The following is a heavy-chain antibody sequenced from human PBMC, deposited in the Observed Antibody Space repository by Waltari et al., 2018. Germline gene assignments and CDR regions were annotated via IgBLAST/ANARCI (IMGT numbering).Heavy chain of an antibody. V-gene: IGHV3-7*01. CDR1: GFNFGNYW. Sequence: EVQVVESGGDLVRPGGSLRLSCVASGFNFGNYWMNGVRQIPGKGLEWVAKRKGDGSEILYADSVKGRFTISRDNARNTLYVEMNNLRVEDTAVYFCATVRYWGQGTLVTVSS. CDR3: ATVRY. CDR2: RKGDGSEI. J-gene: IGHJ4*02.